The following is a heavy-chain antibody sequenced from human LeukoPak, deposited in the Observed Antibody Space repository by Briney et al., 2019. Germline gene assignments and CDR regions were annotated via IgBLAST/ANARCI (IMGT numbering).Heavy chain of an antibody. D-gene: IGHD6-19*01. CDR3: ARLSSSGWFINY. J-gene: IGHJ4*02. CDR1: GYSISSVYY. CDR2: IYHSGST. Sequence: SETLSLTCAVSGYSISSVYYWGWIRQPPGKGLEWIGSIYHSGSTYYNPSLRSRFTIPVDTSMNHFSLELSSATAAAPPVYYCARLSSSGWFINYWGQGTLVTVSS. V-gene: IGHV4-38-2*01.